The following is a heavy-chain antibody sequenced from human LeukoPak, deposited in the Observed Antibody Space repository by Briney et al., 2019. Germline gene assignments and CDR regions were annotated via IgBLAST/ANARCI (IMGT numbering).Heavy chain of an antibody. CDR2: INYSAST. CDR1: GGFISSDNYY. J-gene: IGHJ5*02. D-gene: IGHD3-3*01. Sequence: TPSECLSLTCTVSGGFISSDNYYWGWIRQPPGKGLELIGSINYSASTYYNPSLRSRVTIFVDTSTIQFSLRLNSVTAADTAVYYCARRPFGVGWFDPWGQGTLVIVSS. V-gene: IGHV4-39*01. CDR3: ARRPFGVGWFDP.